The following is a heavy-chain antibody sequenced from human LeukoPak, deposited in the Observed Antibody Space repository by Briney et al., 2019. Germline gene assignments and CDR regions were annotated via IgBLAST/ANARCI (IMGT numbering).Heavy chain of an antibody. CDR3: ARTLGATQAFDI. Sequence: ASVKVSCKASGYTFTSYDINWVRQATGQGLEWMGWMNPNSGNTGYAQKFQGRVTMTRDTSTSTVYMELSSLRSEDTAVYYCARTLGATQAFDIWGQGTMVTVSS. CDR2: MNPNSGNT. D-gene: IGHD1-26*01. CDR1: GYTFTSYD. J-gene: IGHJ3*02. V-gene: IGHV1-8*02.